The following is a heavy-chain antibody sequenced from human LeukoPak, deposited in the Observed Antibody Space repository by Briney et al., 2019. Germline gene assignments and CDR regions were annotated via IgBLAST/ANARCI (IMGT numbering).Heavy chain of an antibody. D-gene: IGHD4-23*01. J-gene: IGHJ4*02. Sequence: SETLSLTCTVSGGSVSSSYYYWGWIRQPPGKGLEWIGSIYXSGSXXYNPSLKSRVTISVDTSKNQFSLKLRSVTAADTSVYYCARQAVITRVDYWGQGTLVTVSS. V-gene: IGHV4-39*01. CDR2: IYXSGSX. CDR3: ARQAVITRVDY. CDR1: GGSVSSSYYY.